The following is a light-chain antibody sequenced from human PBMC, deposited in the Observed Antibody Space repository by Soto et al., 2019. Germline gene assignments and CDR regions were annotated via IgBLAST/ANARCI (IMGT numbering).Light chain of an antibody. CDR1: QGVLYSSNNKNY. V-gene: IGKV4-1*01. J-gene: IGKJ5*01. CDR3: QQYYSTPT. Sequence: DIVMTQSPDSLAVSLGERATSNCKSSQGVLYSSNNKNYLAWYQQKPGQPPKLLIYWASTRESGVPDRFSGSGSGTDFTLTISSLQAEDVAVYYCQQYYSTPTFGQGTRLEIK. CDR2: WAS.